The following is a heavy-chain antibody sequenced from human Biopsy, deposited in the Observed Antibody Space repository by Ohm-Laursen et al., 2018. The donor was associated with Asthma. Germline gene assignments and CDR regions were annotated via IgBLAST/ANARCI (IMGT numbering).Heavy chain of an antibody. CDR1: GDTLTERS. D-gene: IGHD7-27*01. CDR3: ARSSHINWGGYFDY. V-gene: IGHV1-24*01. CDR2: FDIEDGEA. J-gene: IGHJ4*02. Sequence: GASVKVSCKVSGDTLTERSIHWVRQAPGKGLEWMGGFDIEDGEASYAQKFKGRVTLTEDPSTDTVYMELSSLRSEDTAVYYCARSSHINWGGYFDYWGQGTLVTVSS.